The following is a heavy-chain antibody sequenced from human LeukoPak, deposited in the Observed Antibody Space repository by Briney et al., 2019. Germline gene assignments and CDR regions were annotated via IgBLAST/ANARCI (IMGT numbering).Heavy chain of an antibody. J-gene: IGHJ6*03. D-gene: IGHD1-26*01. Sequence: GGSLRLSCVASGFTFSRYNMNWVRQAPGKGLEWVSYISTSNNTIFYADSVKGRFTISRDNAKDSLYLQMNSLGPEDTAVYYCARDPYSGNYGNYYYYYMDVWGKGTTVTISS. V-gene: IGHV3-48*04. CDR1: GFTFSRYN. CDR3: ARDPYSGNYGNYYYYYMDV. CDR2: ISTSNNTI.